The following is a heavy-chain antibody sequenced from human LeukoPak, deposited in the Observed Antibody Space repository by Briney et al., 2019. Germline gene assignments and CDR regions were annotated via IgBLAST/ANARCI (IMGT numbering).Heavy chain of an antibody. CDR1: GGTFSSYA. V-gene: IGHV1-69*13. J-gene: IGHJ6*03. Sequence: ASVTVSCKASGGTFSSYAISWVRQAPGQGLEWMGGIIPIFGTANYAQKFQGRVTITADESTSTAYMELSSLRSEDTAVYYCARDRIRTHESYCSSTSCYRYYYMDVWGKGTTVTVSS. CDR2: IIPIFGTA. D-gene: IGHD2-2*01. CDR3: ARDRIRTHESYCSSTSCYRYYYMDV.